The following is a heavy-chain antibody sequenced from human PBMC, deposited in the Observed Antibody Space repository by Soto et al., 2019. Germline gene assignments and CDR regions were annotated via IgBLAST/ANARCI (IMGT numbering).Heavy chain of an antibody. Sequence: PGESLKISCKGSGYSFTSYWIGWVRQMPGKGLEWMGIIYPGDSDTRYSPSFQGQVTISADKSISTAYLQWSSLKASDTAMYYCASSSIAARPTYYYYGMDVWGQGTTVTVSS. J-gene: IGHJ6*02. CDR3: ASSSIAARPTYYYYGMDV. V-gene: IGHV5-51*01. CDR2: IYPGDSDT. CDR1: GYSFTSYW. D-gene: IGHD6-6*01.